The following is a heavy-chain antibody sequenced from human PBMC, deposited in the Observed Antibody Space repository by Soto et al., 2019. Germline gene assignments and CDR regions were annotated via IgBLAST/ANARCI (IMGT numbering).Heavy chain of an antibody. Sequence: QVQLMQSGGEVKKPGSSVKVSCQASGGTFSRYGIAWVRQAPGQGLEWMGGIMPLFGTTKYAQKFQGRVTMTADTSTYTVYMELRSLRLDDTAVYYCARGGYGYGKFWGQGTLVTVSS. CDR3: ARGGYGYGKF. V-gene: IGHV1-69*06. J-gene: IGHJ4*02. CDR1: GGTFSRYG. D-gene: IGHD5-18*01. CDR2: IMPLFGTT.